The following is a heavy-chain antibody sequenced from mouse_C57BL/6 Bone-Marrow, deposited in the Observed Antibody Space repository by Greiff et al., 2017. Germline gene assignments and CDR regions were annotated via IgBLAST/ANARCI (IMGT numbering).Heavy chain of an antibody. J-gene: IGHJ3*01. D-gene: IGHD2-4*01. V-gene: IGHV1-81*01. CDR1: GYTFTSYG. CDR2: IYPRSGNT. CDR3: ARSGDDYDRFAY. Sequence: VQLQQSGAELARPGASVKLSCKASGYTFTSYGISWVKQRTGQGLEWIGEIYPRSGNTYYNEKFKGKATLTADKSSSTAYMVLRSLTSEDSAVYFCARSGDDYDRFAYWGQGTLVTVSA.